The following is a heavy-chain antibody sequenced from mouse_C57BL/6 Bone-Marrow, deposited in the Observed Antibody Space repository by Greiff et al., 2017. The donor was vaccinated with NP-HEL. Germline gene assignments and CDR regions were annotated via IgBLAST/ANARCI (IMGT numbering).Heavy chain of an antibody. CDR1: GYTFTSYG. CDR3: ARRGYGKGYFDV. J-gene: IGHJ1*03. CDR2: IYPRSGNT. V-gene: IGHV1-81*01. D-gene: IGHD2-1*01. Sequence: QVQLQQSGAELARPGASVKLSCKASGYTFTSYGISWVKQRTGQGLEWIGEIYPRSGNTYYNEKFKGKATLTADKSSSTAYMELRSLTAEDSAVYFCARRGYGKGYFDVWGTGTTVTVSS.